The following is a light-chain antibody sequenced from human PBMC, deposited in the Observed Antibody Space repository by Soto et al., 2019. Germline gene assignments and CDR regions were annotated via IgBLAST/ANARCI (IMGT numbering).Light chain of an antibody. CDR1: SSNIGNNY. Sequence: QSVLTQPPSVSAAPGQMVTISCSGSSSNIGNNYVSWYQQLPGTAPKLLIYDNNKRPSGIPDRFSGSKSGTSATLGITGLQTGDEADYYCGTWDSSLRYVVFGGGTK. CDR2: DNN. CDR3: GTWDSSLRYVV. J-gene: IGLJ2*01. V-gene: IGLV1-51*01.